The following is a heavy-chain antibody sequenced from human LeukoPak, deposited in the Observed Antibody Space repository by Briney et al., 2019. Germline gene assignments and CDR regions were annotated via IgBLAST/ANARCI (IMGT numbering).Heavy chain of an antibody. J-gene: IGHJ4*02. CDR3: ARHQSGNWGYYFDY. CDR2: VFYDGNT. CDR1: GDSISSSY. D-gene: IGHD3-16*01. V-gene: IGHV4-59*08. Sequence: SETLSLTCTVSGDSISSSYWSWIRRPPGKGLEWIGYVFYDGNTNYNPSLKSRVIISVDRSKNRFSLELRSVAAADTAVYYCARHQSGNWGYYFDYWGRGTLVTVSS.